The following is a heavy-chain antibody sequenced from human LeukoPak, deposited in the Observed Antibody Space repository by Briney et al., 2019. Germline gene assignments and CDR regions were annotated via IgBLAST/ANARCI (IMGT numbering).Heavy chain of an antibody. D-gene: IGHD3-22*01. CDR3: ARGTMIVVVKN. Sequence: TSETLSLTCAVYGGSFSGYYWSWIRQPPGKGLEWIGEINHSGSTNYNPSLKSRVTISVDTSKNQFSLELSSVTAADTAVYYCARGTMIVVVKNWGQGTLVTVSS. V-gene: IGHV4-34*01. J-gene: IGHJ4*02. CDR2: INHSGST. CDR1: GGSFSGYY.